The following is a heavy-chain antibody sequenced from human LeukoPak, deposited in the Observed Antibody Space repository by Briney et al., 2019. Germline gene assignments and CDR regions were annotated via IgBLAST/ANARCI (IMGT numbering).Heavy chain of an antibody. CDR1: GGSISSYY. CDR3: ARVLYGSGALNWFDP. J-gene: IGHJ5*02. CDR2: IYTSGST. V-gene: IGHV4-4*09. Sequence: PSETLSLTCTVSGGSISSYYWSWIRQPPEKGLEWIGYIYTSGSTNYNPSLKSRVTISVDTSKNQFSLKLSSVTAADTAVYYCARVLYGSGALNWFDPWGQGTLVTVSS. D-gene: IGHD3-10*01.